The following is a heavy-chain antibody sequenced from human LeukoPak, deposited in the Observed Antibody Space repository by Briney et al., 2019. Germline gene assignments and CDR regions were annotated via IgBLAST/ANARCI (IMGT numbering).Heavy chain of an antibody. D-gene: IGHD1-1*01. Sequence: PSETLSLTCTVSGGSISSYYWSWIRQPPGKGLEWIGYIYYSGSTNYNPSLKSRVTISVDTSKNQFSLKLSSVTAADTAVYYCARPDGYIWIDGGAFDIWGQGTRVTVSS. V-gene: IGHV4-59*08. CDR2: IYYSGST. CDR3: ARPDGYIWIDGGAFDI. CDR1: GGSISSYY. J-gene: IGHJ3*02.